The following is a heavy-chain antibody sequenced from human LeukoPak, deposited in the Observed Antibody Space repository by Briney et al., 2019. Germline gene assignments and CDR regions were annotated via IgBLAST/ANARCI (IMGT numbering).Heavy chain of an antibody. CDR2: IHNSGST. Sequence: SQTLSLTCTVSGASISTGSSYWSWIRQPAGEGLEWIGRIHNSGSTNYNPSLNSRVTISVDTSKNQVSLKLTSVTAADTAVYYCARGLASGYPPVPFDSWGQGTLVTVSS. CDR3: ARGLASGYPPVPFDS. J-gene: IGHJ4*02. D-gene: IGHD3-3*01. V-gene: IGHV4-61*02. CDR1: GASISTGSSY.